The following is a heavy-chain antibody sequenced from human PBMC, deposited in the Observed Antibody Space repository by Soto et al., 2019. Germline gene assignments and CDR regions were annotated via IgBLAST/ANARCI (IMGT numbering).Heavy chain of an antibody. CDR3: ARAGEAVVLTATLFDY. D-gene: IGHD2-21*02. J-gene: IGHJ4*02. Sequence: SETLSLTCTVSGGSVSRGSYYWGWIRQPPGKGLEWIGYIYYSGSTNYNPSLKSRVTISVDTSKNQFSLKLSSVTAADTAVYYCARAGEAVVLTATLFDYRGPGTLVTVS. V-gene: IGHV4-61*01. CDR1: GGSVSRGSYY. CDR2: IYYSGST.